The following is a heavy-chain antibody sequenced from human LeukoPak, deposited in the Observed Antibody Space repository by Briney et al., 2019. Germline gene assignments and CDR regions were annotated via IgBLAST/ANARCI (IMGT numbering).Heavy chain of an antibody. CDR1: GGSISSSSYY. CDR3: ARVAGRTIFGY. Sequence: SETLSLTCTVSGGSISSSSYYWGWIRQPPGKGLEWIGSIYFSGNTYYNPSLKSRVTASVDTSKNQFSLKVYSVTAADTAVYYCARVAGRTIFGYWGQGTLVTVSS. CDR2: IYFSGNT. J-gene: IGHJ4*02. V-gene: IGHV4-39*07. D-gene: IGHD3-3*01.